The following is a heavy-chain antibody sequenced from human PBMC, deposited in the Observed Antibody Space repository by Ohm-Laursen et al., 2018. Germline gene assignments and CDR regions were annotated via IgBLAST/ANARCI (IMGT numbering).Heavy chain of an antibody. D-gene: IGHD2-15*01. V-gene: IGHV4-61*05. CDR2: IYYNGST. J-gene: IGHJ4*02. CDR3: ARSYCSGGSCYSSY. Sequence: TLSLTCTVSGGSISSSSYYWSWIRQPPGKGLEWIGYIYYNGSTNYNPSLKSRVTMSVDTSKNQVSLKLSSGTAADTAVYYCARSYCSGGSCYSSYWGQGTLVTVSS. CDR1: GGSISSSSYY.